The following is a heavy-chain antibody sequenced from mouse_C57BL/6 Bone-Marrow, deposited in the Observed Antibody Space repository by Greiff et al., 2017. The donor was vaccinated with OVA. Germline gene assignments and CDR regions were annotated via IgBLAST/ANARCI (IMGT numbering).Heavy chain of an antibody. CDR3: ARRGDYYGSSYVDFDV. CDR1: GFTFSSYG. D-gene: IGHD1-1*01. J-gene: IGHJ1*03. CDR2: ISSGGSYT. V-gene: IGHV5-6*02. Sequence: EVMLVESGGDLVKPGGSLKLSCAASGFTFSSYGMSWVRQTPDKRLEWVATISSGGSYTYYPDSVKGRFTISRDNAKNTLYLQMSSLKSEDTAMYYGARRGDYYGSSYVDFDVWGTGTTVTVSS.